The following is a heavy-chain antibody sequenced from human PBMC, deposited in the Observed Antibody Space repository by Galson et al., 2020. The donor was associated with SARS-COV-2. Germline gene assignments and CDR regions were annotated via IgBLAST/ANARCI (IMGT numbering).Heavy chain of an antibody. CDR1: GGSFSGYY. J-gene: IGHJ4*02. Sequence: SETLSLTCAVYGGSFSGYYWRWIRQPPGKGLEWMGEINHSGSTNYNPSLKSRVTISVDTSKNQFSLKLSSGTAADSAVYYGARQTRIVRKTGGGPYFLDCWGQGTLVTDSS. D-gene: IGHD1-26*01. CDR2: INHSGST. CDR3: ARQTRIVRKTGGGPYFLDC. V-gene: IGHV4-34*01.